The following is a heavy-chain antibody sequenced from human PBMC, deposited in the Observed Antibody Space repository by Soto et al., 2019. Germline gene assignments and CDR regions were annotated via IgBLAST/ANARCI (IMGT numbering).Heavy chain of an antibody. CDR2: VNHGGTS. D-gene: IGHD7-27*01. V-gene: IGHV4-34*01. Sequence: PSETLSLTCAVHGGSFSGYYWDWIRQPPGKGLEWIGEVNHGGTSNYNPSLKSRAIISVDTSKNQFSLKLSSVTAADTAVYYCARGWGRIFDYWGQGTLVTSPQ. CDR3: ARGWGRIFDY. CDR1: GGSFSGYY. J-gene: IGHJ4*02.